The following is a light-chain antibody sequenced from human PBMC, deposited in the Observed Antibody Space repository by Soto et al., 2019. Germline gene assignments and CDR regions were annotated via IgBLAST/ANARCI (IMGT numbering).Light chain of an antibody. V-gene: IGKV3-20*01. J-gene: IGKJ1*01. CDR2: GAS. CDR3: QEYVSSPQT. CDR1: QSVSSSY. Sequence: VFTQSPGTLSLSPGERATLSCRASQSVSSSYLAWYQQKPGQAPRLLIYGASNRATGIPDRFSGSGSGTDFTLTISRLEPEDFAMYFCQEYVSSPQTFGQGTKVDIK.